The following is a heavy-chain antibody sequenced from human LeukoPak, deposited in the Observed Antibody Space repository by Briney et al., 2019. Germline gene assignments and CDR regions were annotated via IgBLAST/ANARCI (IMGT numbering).Heavy chain of an antibody. J-gene: IGHJ4*02. CDR2: ISGSGGST. D-gene: IGHD5-24*01. Sequence: GGSLRLSCAASGFTFSSYGMNWVRQAPGKGLEWVSAISGSGGSTYYADSVKGRFTISRDNSKNTLYLQMNSLRAEDTAVYYCAKDGGGRWLQSNDYWGQGTLVTVSS. CDR1: GFTFSSYG. CDR3: AKDGGGRWLQSNDY. V-gene: IGHV3-23*01.